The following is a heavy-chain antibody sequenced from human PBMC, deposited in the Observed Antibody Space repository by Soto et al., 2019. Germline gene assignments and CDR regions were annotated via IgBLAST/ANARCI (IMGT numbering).Heavy chain of an antibody. D-gene: IGHD3-22*01. J-gene: IGHJ6*02. CDR2: IYYSGST. CDR1: GGSISSGGYY. V-gene: IGHV4-31*03. Sequence: QVQLQESGPGLVKPSQTLSLTCTVSGGSISSGGYYWSWIRQHPGKGLEWIGYIYYSGSTYYNPSLKSRVTLSVDTSKNQFSLKLSSVTAADTAVYYCARAGRDYYDSSGYYYAPVLALDVWGQGTTVTVSS. CDR3: ARAGRDYYDSSGYYYAPVLALDV.